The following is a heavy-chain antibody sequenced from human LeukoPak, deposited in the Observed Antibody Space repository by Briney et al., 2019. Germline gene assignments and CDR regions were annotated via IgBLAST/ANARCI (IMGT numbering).Heavy chain of an antibody. D-gene: IGHD2-2*02. V-gene: IGHV3-23*01. CDR3: AKDSGYCSSTSCYTAYYFDY. Sequence: GGSLRLSCAASGFTFSSYAMSWVRQAPGKGLEWVSAISGSGGSTYYADSVKGRFTISRDNSKNALYLQMNSLRAEDTAVYYCAKDSGYCSSTSCYTAYYFDYWGQGTLVTVSS. CDR2: ISGSGGST. CDR1: GFTFSSYA. J-gene: IGHJ4*02.